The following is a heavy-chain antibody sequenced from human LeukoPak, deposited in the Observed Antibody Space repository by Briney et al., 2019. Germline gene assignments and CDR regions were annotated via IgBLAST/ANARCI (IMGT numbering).Heavy chain of an antibody. D-gene: IGHD3-10*01. Sequence: GECLRISCKGSGYSFTNYWITWVRQMPGKGLEWMGRIDPSDSYTSYSPSFQGHVTISADKSISTAYLQWSGLRASDTAMYYCARGVMIRGVRYYFGYWGQGTLVTVSS. CDR3: ARGVMIRGVRYYFGY. J-gene: IGHJ4*02. CDR1: GYSFTNYW. CDR2: IDPSDSYT. V-gene: IGHV5-10-1*01.